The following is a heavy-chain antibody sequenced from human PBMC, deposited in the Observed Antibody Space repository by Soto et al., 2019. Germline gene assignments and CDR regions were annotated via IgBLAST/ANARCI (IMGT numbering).Heavy chain of an antibody. CDR3: ARMATFGSLNWFDP. J-gene: IGHJ5*02. D-gene: IGHD3-10*01. Sequence: SVEFSCKASGYSFTNNDVTWVRQATGQGLEWMGWMNPGSGDTGYAQKFQGRVTMTRDISIATAYMELSSLRSADTAIYYCARMATFGSLNWFDPRGKGTLVTVSS. CDR1: GYSFTNND. V-gene: IGHV1-8*01. CDR2: MNPGSGDT.